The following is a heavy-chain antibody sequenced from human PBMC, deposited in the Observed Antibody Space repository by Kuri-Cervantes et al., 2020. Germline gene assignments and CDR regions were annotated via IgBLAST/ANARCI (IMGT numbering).Heavy chain of an antibody. J-gene: IGHJ5*02. CDR3: AREIGGYYP. Sequence: GESLKISCAASGFTFSSYGMHWVRQAPGKGLEWVAVIWYDGSNKYYADSVKGRFTISRDNAKNSLYLQMNSLRVEDTAVYYCAREIGGYYPWGQGTLVTVSS. D-gene: IGHD3-22*01. V-gene: IGHV3-33*08. CDR2: IWYDGSNK. CDR1: GFTFSSYG.